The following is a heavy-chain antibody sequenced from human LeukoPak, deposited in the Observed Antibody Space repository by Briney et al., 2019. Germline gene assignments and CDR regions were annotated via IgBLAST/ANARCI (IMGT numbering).Heavy chain of an antibody. CDR2: IGRSSNYM. V-gene: IGHV3-21*04. CDR3: ARREMAMVPY. J-gene: IGHJ4*02. CDR1: GFTFSSHS. D-gene: IGHD5-18*01. Sequence: GGSLRLSCAASGFTFSSHSMNWVRQAPGKGLEWVAAIGRSSNYMHYADSVKGRVIISRDNARKTLYLQMDSLRAEDTAVYYCARREMAMVPYWGQGTLVTVSS.